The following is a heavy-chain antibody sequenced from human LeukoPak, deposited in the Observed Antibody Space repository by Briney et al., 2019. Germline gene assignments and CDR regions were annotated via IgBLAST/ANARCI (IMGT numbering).Heavy chain of an antibody. Sequence: GGSLRLSCVASGFSFSTSWMSWVRQVPGQGLEWVANIKEDGSERHYLDSVKGRFTVSKDNAKNSLYLQMNSLRAEDTAVYYCTRGNGWTDYWGQGTLVTVSS. J-gene: IGHJ4*02. D-gene: IGHD6-19*01. CDR2: IKEDGSER. CDR3: TRGNGWTDY. V-gene: IGHV3-7*01. CDR1: GFSFSTSW.